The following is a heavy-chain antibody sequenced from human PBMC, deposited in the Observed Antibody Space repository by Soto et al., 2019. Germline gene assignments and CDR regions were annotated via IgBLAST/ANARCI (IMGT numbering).Heavy chain of an antibody. D-gene: IGHD4-17*01. Sequence: QVQLQESGPGLVKPSETLSLTCTVSGGSISSYYWSWIRQPPGKGLEWIGYIYYSGSTNYNPSLKSRVTISVDTSKNQFSLKLSSVTAADTAVYYCARGATTVTTYFVLDYYYGMDVWGQGTTVTVSS. CDR2: IYYSGST. CDR1: GGSISSYY. V-gene: IGHV4-59*01. CDR3: ARGATTVTTYFVLDYYYGMDV. J-gene: IGHJ6*02.